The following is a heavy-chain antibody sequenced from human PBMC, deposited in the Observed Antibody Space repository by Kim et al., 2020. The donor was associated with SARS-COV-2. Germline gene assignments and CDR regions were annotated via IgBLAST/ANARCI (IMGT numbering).Heavy chain of an antibody. Sequence: YAQKFQGRVTMTRDTSTSTVYMELSSLRSEDTAVYYCARVSGGSYAPIDYWGQGTLVTVSS. CDR3: ARVSGGSYAPIDY. V-gene: IGHV1-46*01. D-gene: IGHD1-26*01. J-gene: IGHJ4*02.